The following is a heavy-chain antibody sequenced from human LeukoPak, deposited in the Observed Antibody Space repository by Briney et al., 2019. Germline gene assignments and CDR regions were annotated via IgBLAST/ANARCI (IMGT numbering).Heavy chain of an antibody. CDR2: ISYDGSNK. V-gene: IGHV3-30*18. D-gene: IGHD4-17*01. Sequence: GGSLRLSCAASGFTFSSYGMHWVRQAPGKGLEWVAVISYDGSNKYYADSVKGRFTISRDNSKNTLYLQMNSLRAEDTAVYYCAKGYGDYGGWFDPWGQGTLVTVSS. CDR1: GFTFSSYG. CDR3: AKGYGDYGGWFDP. J-gene: IGHJ5*02.